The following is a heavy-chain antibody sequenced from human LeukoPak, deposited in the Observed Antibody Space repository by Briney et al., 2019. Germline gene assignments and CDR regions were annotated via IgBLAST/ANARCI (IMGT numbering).Heavy chain of an antibody. Sequence: PGGSLRLSCAASGFTVSSNYMNWVRQAPGKGLEWVSVIYSTGSTYYADSVKGRFTISRDNAKNSLYLQMNSLRVDDTAIYYCAREVEWELPDYWGQGTLVTVSS. CDR1: GFTVSSNY. V-gene: IGHV3-53*01. J-gene: IGHJ4*02. CDR2: IYSTGST. D-gene: IGHD1-26*01. CDR3: AREVEWELPDY.